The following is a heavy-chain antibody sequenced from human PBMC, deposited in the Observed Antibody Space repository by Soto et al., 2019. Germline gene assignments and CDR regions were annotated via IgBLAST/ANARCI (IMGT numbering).Heavy chain of an antibody. V-gene: IGHV1-18*01. D-gene: IGHD1-26*01. CDR2: ISAYNGNT. CDR1: GYTFTSYG. CDR3: ARSREEWELLLTAAFDI. J-gene: IGHJ3*02. Sequence: QVQLVQSGAEVKKPGASVKVSCKASGYTFTSYGISWVRQAPGQGLEWMGWISAYNGNTNYAQKLQGRVTMTTDTSTSTAYRELRSLRSDDTAVYYCARSREEWELLLTAAFDIWGQGTMVTVSS.